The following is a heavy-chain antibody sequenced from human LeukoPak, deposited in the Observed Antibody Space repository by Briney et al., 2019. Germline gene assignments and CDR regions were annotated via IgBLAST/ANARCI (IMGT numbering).Heavy chain of an antibody. CDR2: ISSSSSYI. J-gene: IGHJ4*02. Sequence: PGGSLRLSCAASGFTFSSYSMNWVRQAPGKGLEWVSSISSSSSYIYYADSVKGRFTISRDNAKNSLYLQMNSLRAEDTAVYYCARGTGGATGIPFDYWGQGTLVTVSS. CDR1: GFTFSSYS. CDR3: ARGTGGATGIPFDY. D-gene: IGHD3-10*01. V-gene: IGHV3-21*01.